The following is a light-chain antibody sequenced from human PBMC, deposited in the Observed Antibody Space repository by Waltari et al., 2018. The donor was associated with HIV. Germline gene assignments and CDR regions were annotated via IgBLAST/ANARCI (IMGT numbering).Light chain of an antibody. CDR1: TSNIGSNT. V-gene: IGLV1-44*01. CDR2: SNN. CDR3: AAWDDSLNGPV. J-gene: IGLJ3*02. Sequence: QSVLTQPPSASGTPGQRVTISCSGSTSNIGSNTINWYQQLPGTAPKLLIYSNNQRPAGVPYRFAVSKSGTSASLAISGRQSEDEADYSCAAWDDSLNGPVFGGGTKLTVL.